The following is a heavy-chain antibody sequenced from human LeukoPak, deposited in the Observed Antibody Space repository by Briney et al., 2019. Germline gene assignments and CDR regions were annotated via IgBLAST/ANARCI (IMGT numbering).Heavy chain of an antibody. CDR3: AKSTGHWVVGAHDY. J-gene: IGHJ4*02. D-gene: IGHD2-15*01. V-gene: IGHV3-7*03. CDR2: IKQDGSEK. Sequence: GGSLRLSCAASGFTFSSYWMSWVRQAPGKGLEWVANIKQDGSEKYYVDSVKGRFTISRDNSKNTLYLQMNSLRAEDTAVYYCAKSTGHWVVGAHDYWGQGTLVTVSS. CDR1: GFTFSSYW.